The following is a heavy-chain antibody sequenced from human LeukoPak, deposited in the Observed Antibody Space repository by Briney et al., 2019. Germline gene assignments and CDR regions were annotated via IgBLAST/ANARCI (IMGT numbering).Heavy chain of an antibody. V-gene: IGHV4-34*01. CDR1: GGSFSGYY. D-gene: IGHD3-16*02. CDR3: ARGPYDYVWGSYRNWFDP. J-gene: IGHJ5*02. CDR2: INHSGST. Sequence: SETLSLTCAVYGGSFSGYYWSWIRQPPGKGLEWIGEINHSGSTNYNPSLKSRVTISVDTSKNQFSLKLSSVTAADTAVYYCARGPYDYVWGSYRNWFDPWGQGTLVTVSS.